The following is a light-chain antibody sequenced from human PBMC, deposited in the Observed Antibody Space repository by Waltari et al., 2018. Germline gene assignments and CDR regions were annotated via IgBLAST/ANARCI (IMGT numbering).Light chain of an antibody. CDR3: KKYSSSPYT. J-gene: IGKJ2*01. CDR2: GAS. CDR1: QSVSSY. V-gene: IGKV3-20*01. Sequence: VILTQSPATLSLSPGERATLSCRASQSVSSYLAWYQQKPGQAPRLLIYGASSRATGIPDRFSGSGSGTEFTLTISSLEPEDFAVYYCKKYSSSPYTFGQGTKVEIK.